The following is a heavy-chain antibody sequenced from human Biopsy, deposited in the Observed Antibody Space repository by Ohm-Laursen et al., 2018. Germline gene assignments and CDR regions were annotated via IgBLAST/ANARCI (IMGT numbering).Heavy chain of an antibody. D-gene: IGHD1-1*01. V-gene: IGHV1-18*01. CDR3: ARAKLEPVYYYYGMDV. J-gene: IGHJ6*02. CDR2: INTENGNT. CDR1: GYTFTSYG. Sequence: ASVKVSCKASGYTFTSYGISWVRQAPGQGLEWMGWINTENGNTIYAQNLQGRATMTADTSTSTAYMEVTSLRSDDTAVYYCARAKLEPVYYYYGMDVWGQGTTVTVSS.